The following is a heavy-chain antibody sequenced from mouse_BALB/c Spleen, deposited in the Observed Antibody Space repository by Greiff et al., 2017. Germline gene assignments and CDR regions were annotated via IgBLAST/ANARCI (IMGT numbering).Heavy chain of an antibody. CDR1: GFSLTDYG. V-gene: IGHV2-6-5*01. D-gene: IGHD2-4*01. CDR3: AKHQIYYDYDGVHFDV. J-gene: IGHJ1*01. Sequence: VKVVESGPGLVAPSQSLSITCTVSGFSLTDYGVSWIRQPPGKGLEWLGVIWGGGSTYYNSALKSRLSISKDNSKSQVFLKMNSLQTDDTAMYYCAKHQIYYDYDGVHFDVWGAGTTVTVSS. CDR2: IWGGGST.